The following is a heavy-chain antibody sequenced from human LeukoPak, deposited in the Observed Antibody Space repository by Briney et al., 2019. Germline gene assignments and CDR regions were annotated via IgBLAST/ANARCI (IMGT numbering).Heavy chain of an antibody. D-gene: IGHD3-22*01. V-gene: IGHV3-30*04. CDR3: ARGGQYDTSGYYPIDY. Sequence: GGSLRLSCAASGFTFCDYSMHSVRQTPGKGLEWVALIAYDGDNKYYADSVKGRFTISRDSSKNTLFLQMNSLRAEDTAVYYCARGGQYDTSGYYPIDYWGQGTLVTVSS. CDR2: IAYDGDNK. CDR1: GFTFCDYS. J-gene: IGHJ4*02.